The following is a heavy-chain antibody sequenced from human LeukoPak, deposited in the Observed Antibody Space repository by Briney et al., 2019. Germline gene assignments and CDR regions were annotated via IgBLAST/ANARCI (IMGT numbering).Heavy chain of an antibody. CDR1: GYTLTELS. J-gene: IGHJ4*02. CDR2: FDPEDGET. V-gene: IGHV1-24*01. D-gene: IGHD3-22*01. CDR3: ATIRDPPEIYDSSGYTFDY. Sequence: ASVKVSCKVSGYTLTELSMHWVRQAPGKGLEWMGGFDPEDGETIYAQKFQGRVTMTEDTSTDTAYMELSSLRSEDTAVYYCATIRDPPEIYDSSGYTFDYWGQGTLVTVSS.